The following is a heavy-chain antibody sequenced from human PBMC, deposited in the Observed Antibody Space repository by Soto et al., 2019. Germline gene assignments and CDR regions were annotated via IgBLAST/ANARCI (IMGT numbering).Heavy chain of an antibody. CDR1: GFIFTSYS. J-gene: IGHJ4*02. CDR2: IRIDSNHI. Sequence: EVQLVESGGGLVQPGGSLRLSCAASGFIFTSYSMNWVRQAPGKGLEWLSYIRIDSNHIGYADSVRCRFTISSDIAKNSLYLQMNSLRDEDTAVSYCARDLSYAFDFWGQGTLVTVSS. CDR3: ARDLSYAFDF. D-gene: IGHD1-26*01. V-gene: IGHV3-48*02.